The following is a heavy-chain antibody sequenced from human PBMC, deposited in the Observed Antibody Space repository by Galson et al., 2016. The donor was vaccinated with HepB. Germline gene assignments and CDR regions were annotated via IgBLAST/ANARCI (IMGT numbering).Heavy chain of an antibody. CDR3: ASETQDRTTRKTE. V-gene: IGHV3-74*01. D-gene: IGHD2/OR15-2a*01. CDR2: INGDGRST. J-gene: IGHJ4*02. Sequence: SLRLSCAASGFTFSSYWMHWVRQAPGKGLVWVSRINGDGRSTNSADSVKGQFTISRDNAKNTLYLQMNSLRAEDTAVYYCASETQDRTTRKTEWGPGTLFTVSS. CDR1: GFTFSSYW.